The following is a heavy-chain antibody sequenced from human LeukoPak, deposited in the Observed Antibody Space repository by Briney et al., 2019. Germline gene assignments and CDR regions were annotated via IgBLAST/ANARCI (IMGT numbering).Heavy chain of an antibody. CDR3: ARGRKSMVRGVHFDY. Sequence: SVKVSCKASGGTFSSYAISWVRQAPGQGLEWMGGIIPIFGTANYAQKFQGRVTITTDESTSTAYMELSSLRSEDTAVYYCARGRKSMVRGVHFDYWGQGTLVTVSS. J-gene: IGHJ4*02. D-gene: IGHD3-10*01. V-gene: IGHV1-69*05. CDR1: GGTFSSYA. CDR2: IIPIFGTA.